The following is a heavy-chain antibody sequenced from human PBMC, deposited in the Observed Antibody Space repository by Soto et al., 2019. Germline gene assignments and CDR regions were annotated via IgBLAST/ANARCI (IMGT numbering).Heavy chain of an antibody. CDR3: ARSNEQWLVFDY. CDR1: GYTFTSYY. CDR2: INPSGGST. D-gene: IGHD6-19*01. J-gene: IGHJ4*02. Sequence: ASVKVSCKASGYTFTSYYMHWVRQAPGQGLEWMGIINPSGGSTSYAQKFQGRVTITADKSTSTAYMELSSLRSEDTAVYYCARSNEQWLVFDYWGQGTLVTVSS. V-gene: IGHV1-46*01.